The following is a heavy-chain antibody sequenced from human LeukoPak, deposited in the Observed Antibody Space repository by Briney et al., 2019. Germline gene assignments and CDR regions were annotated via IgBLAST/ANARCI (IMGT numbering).Heavy chain of an antibody. Sequence: GGSLRLSCAAPGFTFSSYCMSWVGQAPGKGLEWVSNIKQDGSEKYYVDSVKGRFTISRDNAKNSLYLQMNSLRAEDTAVYYCAREAYYYYYGMDVWGQGTTVTVSS. CDR1: GFTFSSYC. J-gene: IGHJ6*02. CDR2: IKQDGSEK. CDR3: AREAYYYYYGMDV. V-gene: IGHV3-7*01.